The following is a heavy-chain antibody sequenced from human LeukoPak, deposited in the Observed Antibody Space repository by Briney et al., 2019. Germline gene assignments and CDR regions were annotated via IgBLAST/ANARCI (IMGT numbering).Heavy chain of an antibody. D-gene: IGHD3-3*01. CDR2: IYTSGNT. V-gene: IGHV4-4*07. Sequence: PSETLSLTCTVSGGSISSYSWSWIWQPAPQGLELIGRIYTSGNTNYNPSLQSRVTMSVDTSKNQFSLKLSSVTAAATAVYYCARVPRIAILGNYYYYMDVWGKGTTVTVSS. CDR3: ARVPRIAILGNYYYYMDV. CDR1: GGSISSYS. J-gene: IGHJ6*03.